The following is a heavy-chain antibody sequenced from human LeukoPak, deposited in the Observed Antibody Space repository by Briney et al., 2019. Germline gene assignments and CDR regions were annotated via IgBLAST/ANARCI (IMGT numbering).Heavy chain of an antibody. Sequence: SETLSLTCTVSGGSISSYYWSWIRQPAGKGLEGIGRIYTSGSTNYNPSLKSRVTMSVDTSKNQFSLKLSSVTAADTAVYYCARALRYFDWLLYHDAFDIWGQGTMVTVSS. D-gene: IGHD3-9*01. CDR3: ARALRYFDWLLYHDAFDI. J-gene: IGHJ3*02. CDR2: IYTSGST. V-gene: IGHV4-4*07. CDR1: GGSISSYY.